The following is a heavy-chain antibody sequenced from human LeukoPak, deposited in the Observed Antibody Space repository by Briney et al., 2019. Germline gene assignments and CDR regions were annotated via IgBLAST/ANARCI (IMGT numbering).Heavy chain of an antibody. V-gene: IGHV4-34*01. CDR2: INHSGST. D-gene: IGHD3-10*01. Sequence: PSETLSLTCAVYGGSFSGYYWSWIRQPPGKGLEWIGEINHSGSTNYNPSLKSRVTISVDTSKNQFSLKLSSVTAADTAVYYCARTGAPTMVRGVIISPTVLNYFDYWGQGTLVTVSS. J-gene: IGHJ4*02. CDR1: GGSFSGYY. CDR3: ARTGAPTMVRGVIISPTVLNYFDY.